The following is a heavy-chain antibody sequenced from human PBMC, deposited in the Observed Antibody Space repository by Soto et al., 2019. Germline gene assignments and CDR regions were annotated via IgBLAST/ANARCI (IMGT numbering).Heavy chain of an antibody. CDR1: GYTFTDYY. D-gene: IGHD3-9*01. CDR2: ITPNSGGT. Sequence: QVPLVQSGAEVKKPGASVMVSCKASGYTFTDYYILWVRQAPGQGLEWMGWITPNSGGTNSAQKFQGRVTMTRDTSITTAYMELSRLRSDDTAVYYCARGGYDILTGYYRPIDYWGQGTLVTVSS. V-gene: IGHV1-2*02. J-gene: IGHJ4*02. CDR3: ARGGYDILTGYYRPIDY.